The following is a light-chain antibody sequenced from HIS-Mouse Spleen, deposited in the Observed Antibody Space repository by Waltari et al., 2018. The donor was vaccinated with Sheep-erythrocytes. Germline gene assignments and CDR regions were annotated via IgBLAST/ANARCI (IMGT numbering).Light chain of an antibody. CDR3: SSYAGSNNWV. CDR1: SSDVGGVNH. CDR2: EVS. V-gene: IGLV2-8*01. J-gene: IGLJ3*02. Sequence: QSALTQPPSASGSPGQSVTISCTGTSSDVGGVNHVPSYQQHPGTAPNIIIYEVSKRPSGVPDRFSGSKSGNTASLTVSGLQAEDEADYYCSSYAGSNNWVFGGGTKLTVL.